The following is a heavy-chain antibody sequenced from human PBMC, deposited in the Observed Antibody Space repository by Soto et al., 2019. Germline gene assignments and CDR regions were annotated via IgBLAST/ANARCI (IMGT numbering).Heavy chain of an antibody. CDR2: ISWDGGST. CDR1: GFTFDDYT. V-gene: IGHV3-43*01. Sequence: GGSLRLSCAASGFTFDDYTMHWVRQAPGKGLEWVSLISWDGGSTYYADSVKGRFTISRDNSKNSLYLQMNNLRTEDTALYYCAKDSPVYDYYYGMDVWGQGTTVTVSS. J-gene: IGHJ6*02. CDR3: AKDSPVYDYYYGMDV.